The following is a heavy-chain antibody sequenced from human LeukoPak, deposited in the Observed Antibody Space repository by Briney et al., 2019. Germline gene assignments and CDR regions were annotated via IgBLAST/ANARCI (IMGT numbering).Heavy chain of an antibody. CDR3: ARDWQQLVHPWSQSPTVNNNYMDV. CDR2: INPNSGGT. CDR1: GYTFTGYY. V-gene: IGHV1-2*02. J-gene: IGHJ6*03. D-gene: IGHD6-13*01. Sequence: ASVKVSCKASGYTFTGYYMHWVRQAPGQGLEWMGWINPNSGGTNYAQKFQGRVTMTRDTSISTAYMELSRLRSDDTAVYYCARDWQQLVHPWSQSPTVNNNYMDVWGKGTTVTVSS.